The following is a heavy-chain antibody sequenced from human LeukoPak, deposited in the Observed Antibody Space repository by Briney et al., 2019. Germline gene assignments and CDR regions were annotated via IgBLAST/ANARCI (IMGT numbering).Heavy chain of an antibody. J-gene: IGHJ4*02. V-gene: IGHV3-11*06. CDR1: GFTFTDWY. CDR2: ISSSSSDT. CDR3: VKSAGRNGGN. D-gene: IGHD1-26*01. Sequence: GGSLRLSCAASGFTFTDWYMSWIRQAPGKGLQWLSYISSSSSDTSYAGSVRGRFTISRDNAKKSVYLQMNSLRAEDTAIYYCVKSAGRNGGNWGQGTLVTVSS.